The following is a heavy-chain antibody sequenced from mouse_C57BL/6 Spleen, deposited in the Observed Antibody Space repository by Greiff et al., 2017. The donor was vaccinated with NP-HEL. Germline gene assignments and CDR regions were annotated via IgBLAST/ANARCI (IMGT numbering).Heavy chain of an antibody. CDR3: AYGRGYYFDY. CDR2: IDPSDSYT. D-gene: IGHD1-1*01. CDR1: GYTFTSYW. V-gene: IGHV1-69*01. Sequence: QVQLQQPGAELVMPGASVKLSCKASGYTFTSYWMHWVKQRPGQGLEWIGEIDPSDSYTNYNQKFKGKSTLTVDKSSSTAYMQLSSLTSEDSAVYYCAYGRGYYFDYWGQGTTLTVSS. J-gene: IGHJ2*01.